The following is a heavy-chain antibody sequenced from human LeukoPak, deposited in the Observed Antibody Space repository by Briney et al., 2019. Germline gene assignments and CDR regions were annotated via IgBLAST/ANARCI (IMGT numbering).Heavy chain of an antibody. CDR1: GFTFSSYS. J-gene: IGHJ6*03. V-gene: IGHV3-23*01. CDR2: ISGSGGST. Sequence: GGSLRLSCAASGFTFSSYSMSWVRQAPGKGLEWVSAISGSGGSTYYADSVKGRFTISRDNSKNTVYLQMNSLRAEDTAVYYCAKSGHYYYYYMDVWGKGTTVTISS. D-gene: IGHD6-25*01. CDR3: AKSGHYYYYYMDV.